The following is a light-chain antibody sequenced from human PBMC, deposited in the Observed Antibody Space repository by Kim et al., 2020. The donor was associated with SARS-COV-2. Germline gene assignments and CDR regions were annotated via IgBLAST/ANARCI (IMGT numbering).Light chain of an antibody. CDR1: KLGDKY. CDR3: QAWASSTVV. Sequence: SYELTQPPSVSVSPGQTASITCSGDKLGDKYACWYQQKPGQSPVLVIYQDSKRPSGIPARFSAPNSGNPATLPLSGTQATDEADYYCQAWASSTVVFGGG. J-gene: IGLJ2*01. CDR2: QDS. V-gene: IGLV3-1*01.